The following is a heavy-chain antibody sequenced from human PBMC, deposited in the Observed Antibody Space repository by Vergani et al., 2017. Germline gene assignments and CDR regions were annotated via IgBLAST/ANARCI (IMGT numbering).Heavy chain of an antibody. V-gene: IGHV3-23*01. Sequence: EVQLLESGGGLVQPGGSLRLSCAASGFTFSSYAMSWVRQAPGKGLEWVLAISGSGGNTYYADSVKGRFTISRDNSKNTLYLQMTSPRAEDTAVYYCASSTCSSTTCYYWYFDLWGRGTLVTVSS. CDR1: GFTFSSYA. CDR2: ISGSGGNT. CDR3: ASSTCSSTTCYYWYFDL. D-gene: IGHD2-2*01. J-gene: IGHJ2*01.